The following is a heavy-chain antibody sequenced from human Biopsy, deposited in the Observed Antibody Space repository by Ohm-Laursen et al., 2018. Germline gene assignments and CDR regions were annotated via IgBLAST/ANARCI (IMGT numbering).Heavy chain of an antibody. CDR3: GNEVHGRDY. CDR2: INQAGTT. D-gene: IGHD2-15*01. Sequence: GTLSFTWAVFGKTFSDYQWSWIRQPPGKGLEWIGQINQAGTTNYNPSLKSRVSISADASKYEFSLRLTSVTAADTAVYLCGNEVHGRDYWGLGAQVTVSS. V-gene: IGHV4-34*08. CDR1: GKTFSDYQ. J-gene: IGHJ4*02.